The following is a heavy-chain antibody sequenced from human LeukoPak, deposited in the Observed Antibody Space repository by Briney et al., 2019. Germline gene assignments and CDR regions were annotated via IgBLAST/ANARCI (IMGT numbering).Heavy chain of an antibody. CDR3: AKDSSNRGVRGVTTY. CDR1: GFTFSSYG. D-gene: IGHD3-10*01. V-gene: IGHV3-30*02. J-gene: IGHJ4*02. Sequence: GGSLRLSCAASGFTFSSYGMHWVRQAPGKGLEWVAFIRYDGSNKYYADSVKGRFTISRDNSKNTLYLQMNSLRAEDTAVYYCAKDSSNRGVRGVTTYWGQGTLVTVSS. CDR2: IRYDGSNK.